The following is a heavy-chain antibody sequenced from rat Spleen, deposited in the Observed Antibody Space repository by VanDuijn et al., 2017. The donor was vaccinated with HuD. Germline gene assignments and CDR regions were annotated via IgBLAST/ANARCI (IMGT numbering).Heavy chain of an antibody. J-gene: IGHJ4*01. Sequence: EVQLVESGGALVQPGRSLKLSCAASGFTFSSYDMAWVRQAPTKGLEWIASISTGGTNTYYRGSVKGRFTISRDNAENTIYLQMNSLRSEDTATYFCAKDKDGGYVMDAWGQGASVTVSS. CDR3: AKDKDGGYVMDA. CDR2: ISTGGTNT. CDR1: GFTFSSYD. V-gene: IGHV5S13*01. D-gene: IGHD1-11*01.